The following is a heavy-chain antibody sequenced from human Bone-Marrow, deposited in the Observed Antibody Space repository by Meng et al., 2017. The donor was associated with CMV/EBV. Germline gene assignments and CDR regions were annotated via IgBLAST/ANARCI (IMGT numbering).Heavy chain of an antibody. V-gene: IGHV6-1*01. CDR1: GDSVSSNSAA. CDR3: ARDSPAYCGGDCHYNGMDV. CDR2: TYYRSKWYN. J-gene: IGHJ6*02. Sequence: SETLSLTCAISGDSVSSNSAAWNWLRQSPSRGLEWLGRTYYRSKWYNDYAVSVKSRITINPDTSKNQFSLQLNSVTPEDTAVYYCARDSPAYCGGDCHYNGMDVWGQGTTVTVSS. D-gene: IGHD2-21*01.